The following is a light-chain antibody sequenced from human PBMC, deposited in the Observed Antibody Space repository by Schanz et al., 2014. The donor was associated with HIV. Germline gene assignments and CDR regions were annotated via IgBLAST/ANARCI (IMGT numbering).Light chain of an antibody. Sequence: SALTQPPSASGSPGQSVTISCTGTSSDVGGYNYVSWYQQHPGKAPKLIIYEVNKRPSGVPDRFSGSKSGNTASLTISGLQADDEAHYYCSSYTSFGTLVFGGGTKLTVL. CDR1: SSDVGGYNY. V-gene: IGLV2-8*01. CDR2: EVN. J-gene: IGLJ3*02. CDR3: SSYTSFGTLV.